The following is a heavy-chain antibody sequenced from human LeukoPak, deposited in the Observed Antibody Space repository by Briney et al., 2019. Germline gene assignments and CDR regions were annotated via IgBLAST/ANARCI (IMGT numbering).Heavy chain of an antibody. CDR2: IKEDGSEK. V-gene: IGHV3-7*01. D-gene: IGHD4-17*01. J-gene: IGHJ4*02. CDR3: ARDGSYGDYDY. Sequence: GGSLRLSCAASGLNFSSRWMNWVRQAPGQGLEWVASIKEDGSEKHYVDSVKGRFTISRDNGKNSLYLQMNSLRAEDTAVYYCARDGSYGDYDYWGQGTLVTVSS. CDR1: GLNFSSRW.